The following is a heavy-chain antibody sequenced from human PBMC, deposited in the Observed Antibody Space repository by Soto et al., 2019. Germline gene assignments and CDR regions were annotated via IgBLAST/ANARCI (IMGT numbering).Heavy chain of an antibody. Sequence: SETLSLTCSVSGGSIKGPTYYWGWVRQPPGKGLEWIGHINHSGSTNYNPSLKSRVTISVDTSKNQFSLKLSPVTAADTAVYYCANCFTGDYDGAGGYYYYYMDVWGKGTTVTVSS. CDR3: ANCFTGDYDGAGGYYYYYMDV. V-gene: IGHV4-39*07. CDR2: INHSGST. J-gene: IGHJ6*03. D-gene: IGHD4-17*01. CDR1: GGSIKGPTYY.